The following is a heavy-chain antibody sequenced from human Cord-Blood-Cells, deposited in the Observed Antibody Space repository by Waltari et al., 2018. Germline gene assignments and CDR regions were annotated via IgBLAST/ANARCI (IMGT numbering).Heavy chain of an antibody. CDR3: ARDLTPNTLGYCSGGSCYYYYYGMDV. Sequence: QVQLVQSGAEVKKPGASVKVSCKASGYTFTSYAMHWVRQAPGQRLEWMCWINAGNGNTKYSQKFQGRVTITRDTSASTAYMELSSLRSEDTAVYYCARDLTPNTLGYCSGGSCYYYYYGMDVWGQGTTVTVSS. V-gene: IGHV1-3*01. J-gene: IGHJ6*02. D-gene: IGHD2-15*01. CDR1: GYTFTSYA. CDR2: INAGNGNT.